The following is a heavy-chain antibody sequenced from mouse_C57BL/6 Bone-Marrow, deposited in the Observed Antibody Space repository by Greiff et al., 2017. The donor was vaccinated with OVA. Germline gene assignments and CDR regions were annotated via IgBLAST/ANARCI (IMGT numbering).Heavy chain of an antibody. CDR1: GFSFNTYA. CDR3: VRSYYYGSSYFDV. J-gene: IGHJ1*03. Sequence: EVQVVESGGGLVQPKGSLKLSCAASGFSFNTYAMNWVRQAPGKGLEWVARIRSKSNNYATYYADSVKDRFTISRDDSESMLYLQMNNLKTEDTAMYYCVRSYYYGSSYFDVWGTGTTVTVSS. D-gene: IGHD1-1*01. CDR2: IRSKSNNYAT. V-gene: IGHV10-1*01.